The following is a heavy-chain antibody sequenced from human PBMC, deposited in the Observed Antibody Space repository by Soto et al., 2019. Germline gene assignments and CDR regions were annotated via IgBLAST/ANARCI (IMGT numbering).Heavy chain of an antibody. CDR1: GFTFSSYW. CDR2: IKQDGSEK. D-gene: IGHD3-3*01. Sequence: GGSLRLSCAASGFTFSSYWMSWVRQAPGKGLEWVANIKQDGSEKYYVDSVKGRFTISRDNAKNSLYLQMNSLRAEDTAVYYCARDFTIFGVVKLYYDGMDVWGQGTTVTVSS. J-gene: IGHJ6*02. V-gene: IGHV3-7*01. CDR3: ARDFTIFGVVKLYYDGMDV.